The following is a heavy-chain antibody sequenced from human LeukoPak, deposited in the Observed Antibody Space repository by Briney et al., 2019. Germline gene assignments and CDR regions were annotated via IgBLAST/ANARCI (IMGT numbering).Heavy chain of an antibody. J-gene: IGHJ6*03. CDR3: ARGPPRGKYYYMDV. D-gene: IGHD1-1*01. Sequence: GWSLRLSCASSRFTFIRFHMHWVRQPTRHGLEWVSTIGTASDTYYPGSVEGRFTLSRDNAKNSSYLQMNSLTAGDTAVYYCARGPPRGKYYYMDVWGKGTTVTVSS. V-gene: IGHV3-13*01. CDR2: IGTASDT. CDR1: RFTFIRFH.